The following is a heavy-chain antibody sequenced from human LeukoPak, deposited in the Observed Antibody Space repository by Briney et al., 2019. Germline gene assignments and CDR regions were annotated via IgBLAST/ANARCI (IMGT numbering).Heavy chain of an antibody. CDR3: ATEPSRSYSFDHLDF. D-gene: IGHD5-12*01. CDR1: RGTFNNYA. CDR2: VVPMFGIR. V-gene: IGHV1-69*04. Sequence: ASVKVSLKTSRGTFNNYAISWVRQAPGQGLEWMGRVVPMFGIRNYPQTFRGRVNITADKATNTVYMELRSLRAEDTAIYYCATEPSRSYSFDHLDFWGLGTPVTVSS. J-gene: IGHJ4*02.